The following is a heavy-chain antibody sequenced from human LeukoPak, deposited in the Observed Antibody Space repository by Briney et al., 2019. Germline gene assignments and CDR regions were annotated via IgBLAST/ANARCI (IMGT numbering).Heavy chain of an antibody. CDR2: ISAYNGNT. CDR1: GYTFTSYY. J-gene: IGHJ4*02. V-gene: IGHV1-18*04. D-gene: IGHD6-19*01. Sequence: ASVKVSCKASGYTFTSYYMHWVRQAPGQGLEWMGWISAYNGNTNYAQKLQGRVTMTTDTSTSTAYMELRSLRSEDTAVYYCARGSYSSGWYDYWGQGTLVTVSS. CDR3: ARGSYSSGWYDY.